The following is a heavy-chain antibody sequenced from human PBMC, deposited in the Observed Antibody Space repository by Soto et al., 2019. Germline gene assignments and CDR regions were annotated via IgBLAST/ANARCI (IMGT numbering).Heavy chain of an antibody. D-gene: IGHD3-10*01. CDR2: IYWNDNK. J-gene: IGHJ4*01. CDR3: AYSRGTVWLGELLSETIDY. V-gene: IGHV2-5*01. Sequence: QITLKESGPTVVTPTQNLTLTCTVSGFTLTRSGVGVAWIRQPPGRALEWLGIIYWNDNKNYSPSLRGRIRISKDTPTKQVVLTMSNMDPVDTATYFCAYSRGTVWLGELLSETIDYWGRGTLVTVSA. CDR1: GFTLTRSGVG.